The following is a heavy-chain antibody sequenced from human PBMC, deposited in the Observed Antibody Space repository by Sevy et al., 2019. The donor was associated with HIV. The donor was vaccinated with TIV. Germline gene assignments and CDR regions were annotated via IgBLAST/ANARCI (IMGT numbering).Heavy chain of an antibody. Sequence: ASVKVSCKASGRTFSNYAISWVRQAPGQGLEWMGGIIPMFGTANYVQKFQGRVTITADESTSTAYMELSSLRSEDTAVYYCAKSISWYASFDSWGQGTLVTVPS. J-gene: IGHJ4*02. V-gene: IGHV1-69*13. CDR2: IIPMFGTA. CDR1: GRTFSNYA. CDR3: AKSISWYASFDS. D-gene: IGHD6-13*01.